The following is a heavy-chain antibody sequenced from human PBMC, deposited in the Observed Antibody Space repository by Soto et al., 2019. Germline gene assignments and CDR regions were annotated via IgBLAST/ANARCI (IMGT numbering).Heavy chain of an antibody. D-gene: IGHD2-2*01. Sequence: PSDTLSLTCTVSGGSISSGGYSWSWIRQHPGKGLEWIGYIYYSGSTYYNPSLKSRVTISVDTSKNQFSLKLSSVTAADTAVYYCARAGRYQPLLFDYWGQGTLVTVSS. J-gene: IGHJ4*02. CDR3: ARAGRYQPLLFDY. V-gene: IGHV4-31*03. CDR1: GGSISSGGYS. CDR2: IYYSGST.